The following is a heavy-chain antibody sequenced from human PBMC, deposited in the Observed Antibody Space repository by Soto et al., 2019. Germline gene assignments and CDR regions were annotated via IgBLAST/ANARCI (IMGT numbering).Heavy chain of an antibody. CDR2: INPNSGGT. V-gene: IGHV1-2*02. D-gene: IGHD3-22*01. Sequence: ASVKVSCKASGYTFTGYYMHWVRQAPGQGLEWMGWINPNSGGTNYAQKFQGRVTMTRDTSISTAYMELSRLRSDDTAVYYCARDQSSGQIDYYYGMDVWGQGTTVTVSS. CDR3: ARDQSSGQIDYYYGMDV. J-gene: IGHJ6*02. CDR1: GYTFTGYY.